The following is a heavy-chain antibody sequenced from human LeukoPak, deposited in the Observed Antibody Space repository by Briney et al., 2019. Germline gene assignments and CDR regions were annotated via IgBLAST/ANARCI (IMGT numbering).Heavy chain of an antibody. CDR1: GGSISSYY. CDR2: IYYSGST. CDR3: ARDPIPGSAFDI. J-gene: IGHJ3*02. Sequence: PSETLSLTCTVSGGSISSYYWSWIRQPPGKGLEWIGYIYYSGSTNYNPSLKSRVTISVDTSKNQFSLKLSSVTAADTAVYYCARDPIPGSAFDIWGQGTMVTVSS. D-gene: IGHD2-21*01. V-gene: IGHV4-59*12.